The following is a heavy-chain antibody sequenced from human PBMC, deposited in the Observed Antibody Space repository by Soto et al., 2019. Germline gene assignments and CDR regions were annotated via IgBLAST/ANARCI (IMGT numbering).Heavy chain of an antibody. CDR1: GGTFSSYA. D-gene: IGHD5-12*01. V-gene: IGHV1-69*01. CDR3: ERDGDRKSGYSSYEYWGLVY. CDR2: IIPIFGTA. J-gene: IGHJ4*02. Sequence: QVQLVQSGAEVKKPGSSVKVSCKASGGTFSSYAISWVRQAPGQGLEWMGGIIPIFGTANYAQKFQGRVTITAEETTSTANLERSSLRSEDTAVYYCERDGDRKSGYSSYEYWGLVYWGQGSLVIVAS.